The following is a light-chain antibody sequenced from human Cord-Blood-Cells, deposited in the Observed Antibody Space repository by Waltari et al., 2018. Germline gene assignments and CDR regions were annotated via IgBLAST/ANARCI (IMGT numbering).Light chain of an antibody. V-gene: IGLV1-47*01. CDR1: SSNIGSNY. Sequence: QSVLTQPPSASGTPGPRVTISCSGSSSNIGSNYVYWYQQLPGTAPKLLIYRNKQRPSGVPGRFSGSKSGTSASLAISGLRSEDEADYYCAAWDDSLSGWVFGGGTKLTVL. CDR3: AAWDDSLSGWV. J-gene: IGLJ3*02. CDR2: RNK.